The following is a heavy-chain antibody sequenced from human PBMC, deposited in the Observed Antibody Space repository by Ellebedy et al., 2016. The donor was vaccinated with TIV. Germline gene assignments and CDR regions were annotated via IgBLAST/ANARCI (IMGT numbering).Heavy chain of an antibody. CDR1: GFTFSNAW. Sequence: GGSLRLSCAASGFTFSNAWMSWVRQAPGKGLEWVSYISSIGTTIYYADSVRGRFTISRDNAKNSLYLQMNSLRADDTAVYYCARALIEDGMDVWGQGTTVTVSS. CDR3: ARALIEDGMDV. V-gene: IGHV3-11*01. J-gene: IGHJ6*02. CDR2: ISSIGTTI. D-gene: IGHD2-15*01.